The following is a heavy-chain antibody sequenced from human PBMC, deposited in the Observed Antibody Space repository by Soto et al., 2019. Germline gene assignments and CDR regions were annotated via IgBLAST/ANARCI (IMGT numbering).Heavy chain of an antibody. Sequence: QVQVVESGGGLVKPGGSLRLSCAASGFTFSDYYMSWIRQAPGKGLEWVSYISSSGSYTNYADSVKGRVTMSRDNAKNSLYLQMNSLRAEDSAVYYCASGGREAAVDYWGQGTLVTVSS. CDR1: GFTFSDYY. D-gene: IGHD1-26*01. V-gene: IGHV3-11*06. CDR2: ISSSGSYT. J-gene: IGHJ4*02. CDR3: ASGGREAAVDY.